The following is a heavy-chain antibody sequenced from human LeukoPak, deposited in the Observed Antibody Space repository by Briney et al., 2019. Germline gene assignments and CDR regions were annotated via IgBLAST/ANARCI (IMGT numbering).Heavy chain of an antibody. CDR2: ISERGSTT. V-gene: IGHV3-48*03. J-gene: IGHJ5*02. D-gene: IGHD2-15*01. Sequence: GGSLRLSCAASGFTFRRYEMNWVRQAPGRGLEWVSYISERGSTTHYEDSVKGRFTISRDNSKNTLYLQMNSLRAEDTAVYYCAKGPSAAYSNWFDPWGQGTLVTVSS. CDR1: GFTFRRYE. CDR3: AKGPSAAYSNWFDP.